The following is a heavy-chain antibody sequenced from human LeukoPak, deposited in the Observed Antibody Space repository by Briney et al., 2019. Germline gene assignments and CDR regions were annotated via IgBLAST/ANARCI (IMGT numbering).Heavy chain of an antibody. Sequence: GGSLRLSCAASGFTFDDYAMHWVRQAPGKGLEWVSGISWNSGSIGYADSVKGRFTISRDNAKNSLYLQMNSLRAEDTAVYYCAELGISMIGGVWGKGTTVTISS. V-gene: IGHV3-9*01. CDR3: AELGISMIGGV. J-gene: IGHJ6*04. CDR1: GFTFDDYA. D-gene: IGHD3-10*02. CDR2: ISWNSGSI.